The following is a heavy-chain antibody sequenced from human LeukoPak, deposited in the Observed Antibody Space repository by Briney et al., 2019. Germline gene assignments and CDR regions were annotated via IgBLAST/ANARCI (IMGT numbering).Heavy chain of an antibody. Sequence: SETLSLTCTVSGVSISGGGYFWSWIRQPPGKGLEWIGYIYYSGSTNYNPSLKSRVTISVDTSKNQFSLKLSSVTAADTAVYYCARGQVVFDYWGQGTLVTVSS. CDR1: GVSISGGGYF. CDR2: IYYSGST. V-gene: IGHV4-61*08. J-gene: IGHJ4*02. CDR3: ARGQVVFDY.